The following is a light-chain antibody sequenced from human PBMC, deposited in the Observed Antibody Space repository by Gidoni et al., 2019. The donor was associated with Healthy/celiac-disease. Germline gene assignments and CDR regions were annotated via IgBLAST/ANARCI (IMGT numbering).Light chain of an antibody. V-gene: IGKV3-15*01. CDR1: QSVSSN. J-gene: IGKJ1*01. CDR3: QQYNKWSPT. Sequence: IVMTQSPATLSVSPGERATLSCRASQSVSSNLAWYQQKPGQAPRLLIYGASTRATGIPARFSGSGSGTEFTLTISSLQSEDFAVYYCQQYNKWSPTFGQGTKVEIK. CDR2: GAS.